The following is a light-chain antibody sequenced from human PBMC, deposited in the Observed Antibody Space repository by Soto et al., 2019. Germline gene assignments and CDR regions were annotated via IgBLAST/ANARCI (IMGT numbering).Light chain of an antibody. Sequence: NFMLTQPHSVSESPGKTVTISCTRSSGSIADHYVQWFQQRPGSAPMIVISDHYERPSGVPGRFSASIDISSNSASLTISGLKIEDEADYYCQSYDRTSPVVFGGGTKLTVL. J-gene: IGLJ2*01. CDR2: DHY. CDR3: QSYDRTSPVV. V-gene: IGLV6-57*04. CDR1: SGSIADHY.